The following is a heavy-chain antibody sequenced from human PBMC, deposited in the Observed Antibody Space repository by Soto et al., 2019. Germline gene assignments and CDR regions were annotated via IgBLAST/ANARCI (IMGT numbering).Heavy chain of an antibody. J-gene: IGHJ6*02. V-gene: IGHV4-30-4*01. Sequence: QVQLQESGPGLVRPSQTLSLICTVSGGSISSAGSYWSWIRQPPGMGLEGLGYISYSGSTYYNPSLESRLSVSIDTSQNHFSLRLTSVTAADTAVYYCVRDTMWASGRYNYYKMDVWGLGTTVTVSS. CDR1: GGSISSAGSY. CDR2: ISYSGST. D-gene: IGHD3-3*01. CDR3: VRDTMWASGRYNYYKMDV.